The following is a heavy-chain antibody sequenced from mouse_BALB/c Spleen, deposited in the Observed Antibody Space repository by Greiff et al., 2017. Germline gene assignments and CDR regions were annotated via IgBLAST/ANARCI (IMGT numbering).Heavy chain of an antibody. CDR1: GFNIKDTY. CDR3: ASGHYYAMDY. J-gene: IGHJ4*01. Sequence: VQLKESGAELVKPGASVKLSCTASGFNIKDTYMHWVKQRPEQGLEWIGRIDPANGNTKYDPKFQGKATITADTSSNTAYLQLSSLTSEDTAVYYCASGHYYAMDYWGQGTSVTVSS. V-gene: IGHV14-3*02. D-gene: IGHD3-1*01. CDR2: IDPANGNT.